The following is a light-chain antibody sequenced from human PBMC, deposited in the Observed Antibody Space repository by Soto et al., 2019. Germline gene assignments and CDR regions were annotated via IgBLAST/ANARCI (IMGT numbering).Light chain of an antibody. CDR2: GAS. CDR1: QSVSSSY. J-gene: IGKJ1*01. CDR3: QQYGSSPLT. Sequence: EIVLKQSPGTLSLSPGERTTLSCRVSQSVSSSYLAWYQQKPGQAPRLLISGASIRATGIPDRFSGSGSGTDFTLTISRLAPDDFAVYYCQQYGSSPLTFGQGTKVEIK. V-gene: IGKV3-20*01.